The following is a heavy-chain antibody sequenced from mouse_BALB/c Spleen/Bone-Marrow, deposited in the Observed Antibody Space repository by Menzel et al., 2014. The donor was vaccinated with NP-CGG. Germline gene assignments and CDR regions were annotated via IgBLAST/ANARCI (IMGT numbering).Heavy chain of an antibody. Sequence: EVQVVESGGGLVKPGGSLKLSCAASGFTFSDYYMYWVRQTPEKGLEWVATISDGGSYTYYPDSVKGRFTISRDNAKNSLYLQMTSRKSEDTAMYYCARDSYYYGSSYWYFDVWGAGTTVTVSS. V-gene: IGHV5-4*02. CDR1: GFTFSDYY. CDR3: ARDSYYYGSSYWYFDV. J-gene: IGHJ1*01. CDR2: ISDGGSYT. D-gene: IGHD1-1*01.